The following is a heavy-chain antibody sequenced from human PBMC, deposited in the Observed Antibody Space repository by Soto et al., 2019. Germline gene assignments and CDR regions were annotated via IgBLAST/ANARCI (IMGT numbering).Heavy chain of an antibody. Sequence: ASVKVSCKASGYTFTTFGLSWVRQAPGQGLEWMGWISAFNGNTNYAQKLQGRVTMTTDTSTSTAYMELRSLRSDDTAVYYCARGGSLVRLSYWGQGTLVTVSS. D-gene: IGHD1-26*01. CDR3: ARGGSLVRLSY. CDR2: ISAFNGNT. J-gene: IGHJ4*02. V-gene: IGHV1-18*01. CDR1: GYTFTTFG.